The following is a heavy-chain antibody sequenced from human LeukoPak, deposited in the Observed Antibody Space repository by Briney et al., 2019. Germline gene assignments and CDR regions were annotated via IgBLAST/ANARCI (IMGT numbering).Heavy chain of an antibody. Sequence: SETLSLTCTVSGGSISSSSYYWGWIRQPPGKGLDWIGCIYYSGSTYYNPSLKSRVTISVDTSKNQFSLKLSSVTAADTAVYYCARPGPLSVVVPAAIGYFDLWGRGTLVTVSS. J-gene: IGHJ2*01. CDR1: GGSISSSSYY. CDR2: IYYSGST. CDR3: ARPGPLSVVVPAAIGYFDL. D-gene: IGHD2-2*02. V-gene: IGHV4-39*01.